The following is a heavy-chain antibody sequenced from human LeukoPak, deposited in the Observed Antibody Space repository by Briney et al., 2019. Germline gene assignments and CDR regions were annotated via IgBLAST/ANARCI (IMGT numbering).Heavy chain of an antibody. CDR1: GGSFSGYY. Sequence: SETLSLTCAVYGGSFSGYYWSRIRQPPGKGLEWIGEINHSGSTNYNPSLKSRVTISVDTSKNQFSLKLSSVTAADTAVYYCARGFQYSYGSGKTFGYWGQGTLVTVSS. J-gene: IGHJ4*02. CDR3: ARGFQYSYGSGKTFGY. CDR2: INHSGST. V-gene: IGHV4-34*01. D-gene: IGHD3-10*01.